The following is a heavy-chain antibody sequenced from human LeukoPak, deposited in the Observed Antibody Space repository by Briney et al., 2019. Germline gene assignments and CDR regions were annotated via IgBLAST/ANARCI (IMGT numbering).Heavy chain of an antibody. CDR3: ARDTYDFWSGYYFDY. Sequence: SETLSLTCTVSGGSISSYYWSWIRQPPGKGLEWIGYIYTSGSTNYNPSLKSRVTVSVDTSKNQFSLKLSSVTAADTAVYYCARDTYDFWSGYYFDYWGQGTLVTVSS. CDR1: GGSISSYY. V-gene: IGHV4-4*08. CDR2: IYTSGST. D-gene: IGHD3-3*01. J-gene: IGHJ4*02.